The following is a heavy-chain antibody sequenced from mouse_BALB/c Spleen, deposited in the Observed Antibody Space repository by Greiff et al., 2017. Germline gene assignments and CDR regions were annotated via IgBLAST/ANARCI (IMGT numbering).Heavy chain of an antibody. CDR3: ARGSTMIRDYFDY. J-gene: IGHJ2*01. CDR1: GFTFSSYA. V-gene: IGHV5-9-3*01. Sequence: DVQLQESGGGLVKPGGSLKLSCAASGFTFSSYAMSWVRQTPEKRLEWVATISSGGSYTYYPDSVKGRFTISRDNAKNTLYLQMSSLRSEDTAMYYCARGSTMIRDYFDYWGQGTTLTVSS. D-gene: IGHD2-4*01. CDR2: ISSGGSYT.